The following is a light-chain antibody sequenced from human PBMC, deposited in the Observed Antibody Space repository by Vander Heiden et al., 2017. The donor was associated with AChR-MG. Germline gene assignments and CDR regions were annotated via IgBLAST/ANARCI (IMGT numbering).Light chain of an antibody. Sequence: EIVLTQSPDTLSLSPGERGTLSCRASQSISNYLGWYQQRPGQAPRLLIFEASNRAIGIPPRFSGSGSGTDFNLTISSLEPDDSAVYYCQHRSRWPTFSQGTKLEIK. J-gene: IGKJ2*01. CDR3: QHRSRWPT. CDR2: EAS. V-gene: IGKV3-11*01. CDR1: QSISNY.